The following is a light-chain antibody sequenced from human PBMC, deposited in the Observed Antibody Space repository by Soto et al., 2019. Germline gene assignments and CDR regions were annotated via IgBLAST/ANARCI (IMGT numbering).Light chain of an antibody. CDR1: QSVSSY. Sequence: EIVLTQSPATLSLSPGERATLSCRASQSVSSYLAWYQQKPGQPPRLLIYDASNRATGIPARFSGSGSGTDFTLTISSLEPEDFAVYYCQQRSNWLRTFGQGTRLEIK. CDR3: QQRSNWLRT. J-gene: IGKJ5*01. CDR2: DAS. V-gene: IGKV3-11*01.